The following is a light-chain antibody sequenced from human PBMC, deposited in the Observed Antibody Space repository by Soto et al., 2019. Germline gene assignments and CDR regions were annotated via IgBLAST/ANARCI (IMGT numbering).Light chain of an antibody. Sequence: QSVLTQPPSASGTPGQRVTISCSGGNSNIGNRPVHWFQQLPGTAPKLLIYKDLQRPSGVPDRFSGSKSGTSPSLTISGLRSDDEADYYCLTWDDSLRGWVFGGGTKLTVL. V-gene: IGLV1-47*01. J-gene: IGLJ3*02. CDR3: LTWDDSLRGWV. CDR1: NSNIGNRP. CDR2: KDL.